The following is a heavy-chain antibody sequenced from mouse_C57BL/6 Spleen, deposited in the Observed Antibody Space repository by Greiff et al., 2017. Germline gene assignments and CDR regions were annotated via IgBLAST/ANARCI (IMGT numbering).Heavy chain of an antibody. Sequence: EVKLQESGPGLVKPSQSLSLTCSVTGYSITSGYYWNWIRQFPGNKLEWMGYISYDGSNNYNPSLKNRISITRDTSKNQFFLKLNSVTTEDTATYYCASPAQATPLWFAYWGQGTLVTVSA. D-gene: IGHD3-2*02. J-gene: IGHJ3*01. CDR2: ISYDGSN. CDR1: GYSITSGYY. CDR3: ASPAQATPLWFAY. V-gene: IGHV3-6*01.